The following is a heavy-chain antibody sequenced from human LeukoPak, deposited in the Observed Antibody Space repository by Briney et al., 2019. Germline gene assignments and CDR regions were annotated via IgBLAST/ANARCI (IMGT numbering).Heavy chain of an antibody. CDR3: VREDTPATANY. CDR1: GDSINSLD. CDR2: ISGGGDIT. J-gene: IGHJ4*02. V-gene: IGHV3-23*01. D-gene: IGHD2-21*02. Sequence: ETLSLTCTVSGDSINSLDLWSWVRQTPGKGLEWVSAISGGGDITYYADSVTGRFTISRDNSKDTLFLQMHSLRPGDTAVYYCVREDTPATANYWGQGTLVTISS.